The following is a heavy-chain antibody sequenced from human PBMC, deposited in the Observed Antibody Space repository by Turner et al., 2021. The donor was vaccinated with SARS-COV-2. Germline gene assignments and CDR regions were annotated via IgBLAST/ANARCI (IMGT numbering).Heavy chain of an antibody. CDR2: IYYSGRTNYNPSGST. CDR1: GGSISSYY. CDR3: ARELASFDYYYGMDV. V-gene: IGHV4-59*12. Sequence: QVQLQESCPGLVKPSETLSLTCTVSGGSISSYYWRWIRQPPGKGLEWIGFIYYSGRTNYNPSGSTNYNPSLKSRVTISVDTSKNQFSLRLSSVTAADTAVYYCARELASFDYYYGMDVWGQGTTVTVSS. J-gene: IGHJ6*02.